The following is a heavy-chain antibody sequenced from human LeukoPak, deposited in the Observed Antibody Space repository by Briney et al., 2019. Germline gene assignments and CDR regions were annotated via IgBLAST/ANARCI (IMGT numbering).Heavy chain of an antibody. D-gene: IGHD3-22*01. CDR3: ARAPLYYDSSGYYYD. Sequence: GASVKVSCKASGYTFTGYYMHWVRQAPGQGLGWMGWINPNSGGTNYAQKFQGRVTMTRDTSISTAYMELSRLRSDDTAVYYCARAPLYYDSSGYYYDWGQGTLVTVSS. V-gene: IGHV1-2*02. CDR2: INPNSGGT. CDR1: GYTFTGYY. J-gene: IGHJ4*02.